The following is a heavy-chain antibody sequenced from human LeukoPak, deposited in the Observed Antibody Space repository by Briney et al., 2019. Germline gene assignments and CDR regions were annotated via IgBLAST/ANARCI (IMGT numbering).Heavy chain of an antibody. Sequence: TSETLTLTCTVSGGSISSYYWNWIRQPPGKGLEWIGEINHSGSSNYNPSLKSRVTISVDTSKNQFSLKLSSVTAADTAVYYCARGGAVAGFDYWGQGTLVTVSS. J-gene: IGHJ4*02. V-gene: IGHV4-34*01. CDR1: GGSISSYY. D-gene: IGHD6-19*01. CDR3: ARGGAVAGFDY. CDR2: INHSGSS.